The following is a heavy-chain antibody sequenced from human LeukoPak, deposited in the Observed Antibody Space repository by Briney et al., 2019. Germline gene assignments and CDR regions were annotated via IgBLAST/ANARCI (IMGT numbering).Heavy chain of an antibody. Sequence: PGRSLRLSCVASGFTFNNYAMHWVRQAPGKGLEWQAIIWQDGDKKEYGDSVRGRFTVSRDNSKNTLYLQMNSLRAEDTAFYYCAKDRGPDMAVVDFIDHWGQGTLVAVSS. J-gene: IGHJ4*02. CDR3: AKDRGPDMAVVDFIDH. V-gene: IGHV3-33*06. D-gene: IGHD2-2*01. CDR1: GFTFNNYA. CDR2: IWQDGDKK.